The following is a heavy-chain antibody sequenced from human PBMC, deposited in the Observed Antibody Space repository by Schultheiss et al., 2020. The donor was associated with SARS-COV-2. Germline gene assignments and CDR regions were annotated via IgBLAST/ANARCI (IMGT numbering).Heavy chain of an antibody. J-gene: IGHJ6*03. Sequence: SETLSLTCTVSGDSISPHYWSWIRQAPGKGLEWIGYVHYSGSTNYNPALKSRVTISVGTSTNQFSLKLSSVTAADTAVYYCAREYSSSYYYYYYMDVWGKGTTVTVSS. D-gene: IGHD6-6*01. CDR1: GDSISPHY. CDR2: VHYSGST. V-gene: IGHV4-59*11. CDR3: AREYSSSYYYYYYMDV.